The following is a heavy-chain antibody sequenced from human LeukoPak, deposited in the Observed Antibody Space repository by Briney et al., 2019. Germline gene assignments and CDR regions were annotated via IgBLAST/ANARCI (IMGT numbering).Heavy chain of an antibody. CDR1: GFTFSSYG. V-gene: IGHV3-30*02. D-gene: IGHD2-2*03. J-gene: IGHJ4*02. CDR2: IRYDGSNK. CDR3: AKDGYCSSTSCQFFDY. Sequence: GSLRLSCAASGFTFSSYGMHWVRQAPSKGLEWVAFIRYDGSNKYYADSVKGRFTISRDNSKNTLYLQMNSLRAEDTAVYYCAKDGYCSSTSCQFFDYWGQGTLVTVSS.